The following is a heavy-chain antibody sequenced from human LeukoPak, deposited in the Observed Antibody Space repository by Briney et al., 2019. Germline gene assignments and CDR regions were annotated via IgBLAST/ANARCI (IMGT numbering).Heavy chain of an antibody. D-gene: IGHD3-10*01. CDR2: IYHSGST. CDR1: GYSISSGYY. J-gene: IGHJ1*01. Sequence: SETLSLTCAVSGYSISSGYYWGWIRQPPGKGLEWIGSIYHSGSTYYNPSLKSRVTISVDTSKNQFSLKLSSVTAADTAVYYCYFTMVPLEYFQHGGQATLVTVSS. CDR3: YFTMVPLEYFQH. V-gene: IGHV4-38-2*01.